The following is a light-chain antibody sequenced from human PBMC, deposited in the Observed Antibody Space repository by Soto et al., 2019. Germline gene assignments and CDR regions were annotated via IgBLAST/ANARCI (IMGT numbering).Light chain of an antibody. V-gene: IGKV3-20*01. CDR1: QSVTSTY. CDR3: QQYVSPPLT. CDR2: GAS. J-gene: IGKJ5*01. Sequence: EIVLTQSPGTLSLSPGERATLSCRASQSVTSTYLGWYQQKPGQAPSLLIYGASSRATGIPDRFSGSGSGTDFTLTISRLEPEDFAVYYCQQYVSPPLTFGQGTRLETK.